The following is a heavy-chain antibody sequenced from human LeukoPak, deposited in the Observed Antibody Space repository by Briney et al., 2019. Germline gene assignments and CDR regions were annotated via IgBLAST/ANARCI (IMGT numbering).Heavy chain of an antibody. D-gene: IGHD1-7*01. CDR1: GYTFTSNY. Sequence: ASVKVSFKASGYTFTSNYMHWVRQAPGQGGGWMGMINPSSGSPRYAKTVQGRVTMTSDTSTSTVYMEMSSLRSEDTAVYYCARDRGRTMLVDHWGQGTLVTVSS. V-gene: IGHV1-46*01. J-gene: IGHJ5*02. CDR2: INPSSGSP. CDR3: ARDRGRTMLVDH.